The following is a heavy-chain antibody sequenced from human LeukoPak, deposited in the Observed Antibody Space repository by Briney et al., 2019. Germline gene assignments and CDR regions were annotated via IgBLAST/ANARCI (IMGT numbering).Heavy chain of an antibody. CDR3: ARVGSELRGAMDV. V-gene: IGHV4-59*12. D-gene: IGHD1-7*01. CDR1: GGSISSYY. CDR2: IYYSGST. Sequence: TSETLSLTCTVSGGSISSYYWSWIRQPPGKRLEWIGHIYYSGSTNYNPSLKSRVTISVDTSKNQFSLKVRSVTAADTAVYYCARVGSELRGAMDVWGPGTTVTVSS. J-gene: IGHJ6*02.